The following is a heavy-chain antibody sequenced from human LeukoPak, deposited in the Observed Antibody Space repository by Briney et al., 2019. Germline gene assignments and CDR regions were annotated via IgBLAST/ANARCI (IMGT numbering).Heavy chain of an antibody. CDR2: IYSGGST. V-gene: IGHV3-66*01. CDR3: ARAGDGYNMHFDY. CDR1: GFTVSSNY. Sequence: PGGSLRLSCAASGFTVSSNYMSWVRQAPGKGLEWVSVIYSGGSTYYADSVKGRFTISRDNSKNTLYLQMNSLRAEDTAVYYCARAGDGYNMHFDYWGQGTLVTVPS. J-gene: IGHJ4*02. D-gene: IGHD5-24*01.